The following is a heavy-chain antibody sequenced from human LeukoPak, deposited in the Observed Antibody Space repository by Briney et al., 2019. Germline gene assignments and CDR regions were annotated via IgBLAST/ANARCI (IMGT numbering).Heavy chain of an antibody. D-gene: IGHD3-22*01. V-gene: IGHV5-51*01. CDR2: IFPADSDT. CDR3: VKCDSSGYFFDY. Sequence: GESLKISCKGSGYSFSSYWIGWVRQMPGRGLEWMGTIFPADSDTRYSPSFQGQVTISEDKSMNNVYLQWSSLKASDTAMYYCVKCDSSGYFFDYWGQGTLVTVSS. J-gene: IGHJ4*02. CDR1: GYSFSSYW.